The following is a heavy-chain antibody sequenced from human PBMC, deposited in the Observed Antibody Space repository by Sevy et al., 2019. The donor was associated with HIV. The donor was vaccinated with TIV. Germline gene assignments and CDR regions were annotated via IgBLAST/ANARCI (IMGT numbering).Heavy chain of an antibody. Sequence: WETLSLTCTVSGGSVSSGSYYWSWIRQPPGKGLEWIGYIYYSGSTNYNPSLKSRVTISVDTSKNQFSLKLSSVTTADTAVYYCARLTIWQYYYYYGMDVWGQGTTVTVSS. CDR2: IYYSGST. D-gene: IGHD3-3*01. J-gene: IGHJ6*02. CDR3: ARLTIWQYYYYYGMDV. CDR1: GGSVSSGSYY. V-gene: IGHV4-61*01.